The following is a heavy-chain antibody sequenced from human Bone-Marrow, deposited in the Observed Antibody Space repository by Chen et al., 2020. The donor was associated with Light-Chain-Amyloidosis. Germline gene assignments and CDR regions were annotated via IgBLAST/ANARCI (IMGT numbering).Heavy chain of an antibody. CDR2: ISGSGGSR. CDR1: GFAFSSYA. V-gene: IGHV3-23*04. J-gene: IGHJ3*02. Sequence: EVQLVESGGGLLQRGGSLRLSCAASGFAFSSYAMSWVRQAPGKGLEWVSTISGSGGSRYYGASVKGRLTISRDNSKNTLYLQMNSLRAEDTAVYYCAKDISYDDILPDYPADAFDIWGQGTMVTVSS. D-gene: IGHD3-9*01. CDR3: AKDISYDDILPDYPADAFDI.